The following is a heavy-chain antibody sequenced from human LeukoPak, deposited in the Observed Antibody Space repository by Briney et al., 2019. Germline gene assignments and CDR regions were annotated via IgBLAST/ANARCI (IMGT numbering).Heavy chain of an antibody. J-gene: IGHJ4*02. CDR3: ARDLGGYCSSTSCNDTDY. CDR1: GFTFSSYS. Sequence: PGGSLRLSCAASGFTFSSYSMSWVRQAPGKGLEWVSSISSSSSYIYYADSVKGRFTISRDNAKNSLYLQMNSLRAEDTAVYHCARDLGGYCSSTSCNDTDYWGQGTLVTVSS. CDR2: ISSSSSYI. V-gene: IGHV3-21*01. D-gene: IGHD2-2*01.